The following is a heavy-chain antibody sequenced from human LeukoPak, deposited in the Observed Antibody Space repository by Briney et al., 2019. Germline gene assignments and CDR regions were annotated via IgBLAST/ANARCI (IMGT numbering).Heavy chain of an antibody. CDR2: ISGSGATT. CDR1: GVIFSSHA. D-gene: IGHD3-9*01. Sequence: PGGSLRLSCEVSGVIFSSHAISWVRQAPGKGLEWVSAISGSGATTYYADSVRGRFTISRDNSKNTLYLQMNSLTAEDTAVYYCAREGSGSFDIWGQGTKVTVSS. J-gene: IGHJ3*02. CDR3: AREGSGSFDI. V-gene: IGHV3-23*01.